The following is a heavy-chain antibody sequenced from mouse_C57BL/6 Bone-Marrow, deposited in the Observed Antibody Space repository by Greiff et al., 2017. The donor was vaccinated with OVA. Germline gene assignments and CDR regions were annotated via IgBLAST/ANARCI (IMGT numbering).Heavy chain of an antibody. CDR3: ARRSYYGYGYAMDY. D-gene: IGHD2-2*01. CDR2: INPGSGGT. CDR1: GYAFTNYL. Sequence: QVQLQQSGAELVRPGTSVKVSCKASGYAFTNYLIEWVKQRPGQGLEWIGVINPGSGGTNYNEKFKGKATLTADKSSSTAYMQLSSLTSEDSAVYFCARRSYYGYGYAMDYWGQGTSVTVSS. J-gene: IGHJ4*01. V-gene: IGHV1-54*01.